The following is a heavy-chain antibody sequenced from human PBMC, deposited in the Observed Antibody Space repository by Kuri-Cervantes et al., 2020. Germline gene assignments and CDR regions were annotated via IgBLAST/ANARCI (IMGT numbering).Heavy chain of an antibody. CDR1: GFTFSDYY. CDR2: ISSSGSTI. J-gene: IGHJ3*02. V-gene: IGHV3-11*04. CDR3: AREFPGTAVAGTEGALDI. D-gene: IGHD6-19*01. Sequence: GGSLRLSCAASGFTFSDYYMSWIRQAPGKGLEWVSYISSSGSTIYYADSVKGRFTVSRDNAKNSLYLQMNSLRAEDTAVYYCAREFPGTAVAGTEGALDIWGQGTKVTVSS.